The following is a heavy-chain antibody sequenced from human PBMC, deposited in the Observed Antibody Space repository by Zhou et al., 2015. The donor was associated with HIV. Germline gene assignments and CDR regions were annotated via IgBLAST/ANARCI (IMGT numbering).Heavy chain of an antibody. D-gene: IGHD6-19*01. J-gene: IGHJ3*02. CDR1: GGTFSPYA. CDR3: ARKVVAGTANGAFDI. V-gene: IGHV1-69*12. CDR2: IIPIFGTP. Sequence: QVQLVQSGAEVKKPGSSVKVSCKASGGTFSPYAISWVRQAPGQGLEWMGGIIPIFGTPNYAQKFQGRVTITADESTSTAYMELSSLRSEDTAVYYCARKVVAGTANGAFDIWGQGTMVTVSS.